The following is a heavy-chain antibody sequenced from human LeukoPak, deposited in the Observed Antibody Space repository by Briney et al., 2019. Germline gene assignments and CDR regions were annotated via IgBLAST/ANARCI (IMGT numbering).Heavy chain of an antibody. Sequence: GGSLRLSCAAPGFTFSSYGMNWVRQAPGKGLEWVSYISSSSTTKYYADSVKGRFTISRDSARNSLYLEMHSLRAEDTAVYYCARDLKAYSSSGGVDYWGQGTLVTVSS. D-gene: IGHD6-13*01. J-gene: IGHJ4*02. CDR3: ARDLKAYSSSGGVDY. V-gene: IGHV3-48*01. CDR1: GFTFSSYG. CDR2: ISSSSTTK.